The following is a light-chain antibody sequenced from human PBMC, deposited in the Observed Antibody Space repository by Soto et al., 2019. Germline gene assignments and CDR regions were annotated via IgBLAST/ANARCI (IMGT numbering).Light chain of an antibody. CDR3: SSYTSSSTPLYV. V-gene: IGLV2-14*03. Sequence: QSVLTQPASVSGSPGQSITIFCTGTSSDVVGYNYVSWYQQHPGSAPKLMIYDVSSRPSGVSNRFSGSKSGNTASLTISGLQAEDEADYYCSSYTSSSTPLYVFGTGTKVTVL. J-gene: IGLJ1*01. CDR1: SSDVVGYNY. CDR2: DVS.